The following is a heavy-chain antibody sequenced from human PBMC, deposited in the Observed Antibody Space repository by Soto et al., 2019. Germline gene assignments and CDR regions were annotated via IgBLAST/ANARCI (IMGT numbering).Heavy chain of an antibody. V-gene: IGHV4-39*01. D-gene: IGHD6-19*01. CDR2: ISFSGNT. J-gene: IGHJ4*02. Sequence: QLQVQESGPGLVKPSETLSLTCSVSGGSISSSPHYWGWIRQPPGKGLEWIARISFSGNTDYNPSLKSRVTISAYTSKNQFSLTLSSVTAADTAVYYCARLTVVGRVGDCWGQGTLVTVSS. CDR1: GGSISSSPHY. CDR3: ARLTVVGRVGDC.